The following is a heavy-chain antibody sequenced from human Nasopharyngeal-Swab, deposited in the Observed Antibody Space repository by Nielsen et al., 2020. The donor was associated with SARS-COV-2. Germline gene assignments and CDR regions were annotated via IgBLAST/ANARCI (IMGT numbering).Heavy chain of an antibody. CDR2: ISWNSGSI. CDR3: AKDIVVVPAAAVGAFDI. D-gene: IGHD2-2*01. V-gene: IGHV3-9*01. J-gene: IGHJ3*02. Sequence: PGKGLEWVSGISWNSGSIGYADSVKGRFTISRDNAKNSLYLQMNSLRAEDTALYYCAKDIVVVPAAAVGAFDIWGQGTMVTVSS.